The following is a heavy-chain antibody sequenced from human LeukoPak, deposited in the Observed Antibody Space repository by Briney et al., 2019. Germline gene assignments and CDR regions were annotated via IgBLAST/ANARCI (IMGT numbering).Heavy chain of an antibody. J-gene: IGHJ4*02. D-gene: IGHD2-2*01. CDR3: VSFYETY. Sequence: GGSLRLSCAASGNYWMHWVRQAPGKGLGWVSHINSDGSWTSYADSVKGRFTSSKDNAKNTVYLQMNNLRAEDTAVYYCVSFYETYWGRGTLVTVSS. V-gene: IGHV3-74*01. CDR2: INSDGSWT. CDR1: GNYW.